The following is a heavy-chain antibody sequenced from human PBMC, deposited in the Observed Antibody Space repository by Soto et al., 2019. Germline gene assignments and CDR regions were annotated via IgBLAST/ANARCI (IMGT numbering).Heavy chain of an antibody. D-gene: IGHD5-12*01. J-gene: IGHJ4*02. Sequence: GGSLRLSCAASGFTFSSYAMHWVRQAPGKGLEWVAVISYDGSNKYYADSVKGRFTISRDNSKNTLYLQMNSLRAEDTAVYYCAKSLESSDIVATVDYWGQGTLVTVSS. V-gene: IGHV3-30-3*01. CDR2: ISYDGSNK. CDR1: GFTFSSYA. CDR3: AKSLESSDIVATVDY.